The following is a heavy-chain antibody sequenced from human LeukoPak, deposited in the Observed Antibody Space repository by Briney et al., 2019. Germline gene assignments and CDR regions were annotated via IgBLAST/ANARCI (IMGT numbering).Heavy chain of an antibody. CDR3: ARHYYYDSSGYYLHYYYYMDV. CDR2: IYTSGST. D-gene: IGHD3-22*01. J-gene: IGHJ6*03. Sequence: SETLSLTRTVSGGSISSYYWSWIRQPAGKGLEWIGRIYTSGSTNYNPSLKSRVTMSVDTSKNQFSLKLSSVTAADTAVYYCARHYYYDSSGYYLHYYYYMDVWGKGTTVTISS. CDR1: GGSISSYY. V-gene: IGHV4-4*07.